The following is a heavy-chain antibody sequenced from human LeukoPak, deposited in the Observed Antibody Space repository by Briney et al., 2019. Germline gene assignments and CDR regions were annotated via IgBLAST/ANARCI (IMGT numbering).Heavy chain of an antibody. CDR3: ARDSGSYYDPYWYFDL. Sequence: SETLSLTCAVYGGSFSGYYWSWIRQPPGKGLEWIGEINHSGSTNYNPSLKSRVTISVDTSKNQFSVKLSSVTAADTAVYYCARDSGSYYDPYWYFDLWGRGTLVTVSS. CDR1: GGSFSGYY. J-gene: IGHJ2*01. CDR2: INHSGST. V-gene: IGHV4-34*01. D-gene: IGHD1-26*01.